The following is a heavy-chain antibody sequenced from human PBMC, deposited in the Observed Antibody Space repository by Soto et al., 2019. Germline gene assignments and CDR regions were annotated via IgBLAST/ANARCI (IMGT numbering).Heavy chain of an antibody. J-gene: IGHJ6*02. CDR1: GFTFNSYW. D-gene: IGHD6-13*01. Sequence: PGGSLRLSCAVSGFTFNSYWMHWVRQAPGKGLVWVSRINSDGSSTSYADSVKGRFTISRDNAKNTLYLQMNGLSAEDTAVYYCARVVWSAAGYYYGMDVWGQGTTVTVSS. CDR2: INSDGSST. CDR3: ARVVWSAAGYYYGMDV. V-gene: IGHV3-74*01.